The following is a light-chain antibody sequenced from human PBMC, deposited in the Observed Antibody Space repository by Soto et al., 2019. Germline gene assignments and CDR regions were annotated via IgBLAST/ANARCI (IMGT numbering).Light chain of an antibody. CDR2: DAS. CDR1: QSVSRY. Sequence: EIVLTKSPATLSLSPGERATLSYRASQSVSRYLAWYQQKPGKATRLLIYDASNRATGIPARFSGSGSGTEFTLTISSLEPEDFAVYYCQQRSNWPFLTFGGGTKGEIK. CDR3: QQRSNWPFLT. J-gene: IGKJ4*01. V-gene: IGKV3-11*01.